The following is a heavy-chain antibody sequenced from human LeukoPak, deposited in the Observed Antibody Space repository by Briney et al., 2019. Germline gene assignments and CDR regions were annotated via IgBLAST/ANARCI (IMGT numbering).Heavy chain of an antibody. CDR3: AKVHLPVGATAVGHYFDY. CDR2: ISWNSGNI. V-gene: IGHV3-9*01. CDR1: GFTFDDFA. J-gene: IGHJ4*02. Sequence: GGSLRLSCVASGFTFDDFAMHWVRQAPGQGMKWVSGISWNSGNIDYEDSVKSRFTLSRDNAKTSMYLQMNSLRREDTALYYCAKVHLPVGATAVGHYFDYWGQGSLVTVSS. D-gene: IGHD1-26*01.